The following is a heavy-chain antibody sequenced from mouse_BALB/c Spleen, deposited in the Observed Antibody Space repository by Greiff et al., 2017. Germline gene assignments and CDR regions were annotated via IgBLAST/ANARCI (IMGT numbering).Heavy chain of an antibody. CDR1: GYSFTDYI. D-gene: IGHD2-1*01. CDR2: INPYYGST. Sequence: VQLQQTGPELVKPGASVKISCKASGYSFTDYIMLWVKQSHGKSLEWIGNINPYYGSTSYNLKFKGKATLTVDKSSSTAYMQLNSLTSEDSAVYYCARRDGNYGYAMDYWGQGTSVTVSS. J-gene: IGHJ4*01. CDR3: ARRDGNYGYAMDY. V-gene: IGHV1-39*01.